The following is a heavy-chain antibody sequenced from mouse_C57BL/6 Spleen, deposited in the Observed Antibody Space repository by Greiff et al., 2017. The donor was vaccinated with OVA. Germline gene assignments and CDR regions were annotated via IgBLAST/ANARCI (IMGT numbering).Heavy chain of an antibody. D-gene: IGHD1-1*01. J-gene: IGHJ3*01. CDR1: GYTFTDYN. CDR2: INPNNGGT. CDR3: AMGATVVSRFAY. Sequence: EVQGVESGPELVKPGASVKIPCKASGYTFTDYNMDWVKQSHGKSLEWIGDINPNNGGTIYNQKFKGKATLTVDKSSSTAYMELRSLTSEDTAVYYCAMGATVVSRFAYWGQGTLVTVSA. V-gene: IGHV1-18*01.